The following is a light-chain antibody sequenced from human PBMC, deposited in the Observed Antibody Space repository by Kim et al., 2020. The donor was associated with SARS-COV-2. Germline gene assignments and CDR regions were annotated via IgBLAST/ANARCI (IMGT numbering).Light chain of an antibody. V-gene: IGKV3-15*01. CDR1: QSVTSN. CDR2: DAA. Sequence: PGERAAPPCRASQSVTSNVAWYQQKPGQAPRPRIYDAATRATGIPARFSGTGSGTEFSLTISSLQSEDCAVYYCQQYKSWPLTFGGGTKVDIK. CDR3: QQYKSWPLT. J-gene: IGKJ4*01.